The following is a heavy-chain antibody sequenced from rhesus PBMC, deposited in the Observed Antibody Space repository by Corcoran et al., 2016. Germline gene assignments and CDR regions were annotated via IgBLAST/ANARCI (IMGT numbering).Heavy chain of an antibody. CDR2: ISIVGAR. J-gene: IGHJ6*01. CDR1: EFTRSSYD. D-gene: IGHD4-17*01. Sequence: VEQLVESGGALVQHGASLRLSCAASEFTRSSYDMHWVRQAPVKGLEWVSAISIVGARYYLDSVKGRLTLSRDNAKNSLYLQMNSLRAEDTAVYYCARGRGNDYGLDSWGQGVVVTVSS. V-gene: IGHV3-132*02. CDR3: ARGRGNDYGLDS.